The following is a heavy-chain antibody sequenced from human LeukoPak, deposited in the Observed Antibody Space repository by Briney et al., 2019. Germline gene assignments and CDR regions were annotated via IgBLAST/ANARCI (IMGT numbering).Heavy chain of an antibody. CDR1: GGSFSGYY. J-gene: IGHJ6*03. D-gene: IGHD6-19*01. Sequence: TSETLSLTCAVYGGSFSGYYWSWIRQPPGKGLEWIGEINHSGSTNYNPSLKSRVTISVDTSKNQFSLKLNSVTAADTAVYYCARVLAVAGIYYYYYYYMDVWGKGTTVTVSS. CDR3: ARVLAVAGIYYYYYYYMDV. V-gene: IGHV4-34*01. CDR2: INHSGST.